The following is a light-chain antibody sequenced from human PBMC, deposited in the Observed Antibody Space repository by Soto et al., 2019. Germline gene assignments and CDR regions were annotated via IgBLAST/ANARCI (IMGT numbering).Light chain of an antibody. CDR1: QSISRQ. J-gene: IGKJ1*01. CDR2: QAS. CDR3: LQYQSYWT. V-gene: IGKV1-5*03. Sequence: DIQMTQSPSTLSASVGDRVSITCRASQSISRQLAWYQQKPGKAPNLLIYQASNLETGVPSRFTGSGSGTEFTITLSSLHPDYLEPYECLQYQSYWTFGQGTKVEVK.